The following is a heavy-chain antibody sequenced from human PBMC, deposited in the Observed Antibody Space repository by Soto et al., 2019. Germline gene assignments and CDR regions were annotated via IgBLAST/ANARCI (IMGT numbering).Heavy chain of an antibody. J-gene: IGHJ4*02. CDR2: IYYSGST. CDR1: GGSITSYY. Sequence: SETLSLTCTVSGGSITSYYWSWIRQPPGKGLEWIGSIYYSGSTYYNPSLKSPVTISVDTSKNQFSLKLSSVTAADTAVYYCARDRNYYDSRALDYWGQGTLVTVSS. D-gene: IGHD3-22*01. V-gene: IGHV4-59*05. CDR3: ARDRNYYDSRALDY.